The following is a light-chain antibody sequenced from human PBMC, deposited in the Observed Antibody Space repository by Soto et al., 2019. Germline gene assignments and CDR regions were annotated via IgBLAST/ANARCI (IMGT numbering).Light chain of an antibody. CDR2: DVS. CDR1: SSDVGGYNY. V-gene: IGLV2-14*01. J-gene: IGLJ2*01. CDR3: SSYTSSSTHGVV. Sequence: QSALTQPASVSGSPGQSITISCTGTSSDVGGYNYVSWYQQHPGKAPKLMIYDVSNRPSGVSNRFSGSRAGNTASLTSSGLQAEDEADYYCSSYTSSSTHGVVFGGGTKLTVL.